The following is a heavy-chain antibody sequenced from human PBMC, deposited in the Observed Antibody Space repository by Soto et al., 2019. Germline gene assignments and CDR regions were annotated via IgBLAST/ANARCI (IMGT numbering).Heavy chain of an antibody. Sequence: ASVKVSCKVSGYTLTELSMHWVRQAPGKGLEWMGGFDPEDGETIYAQKFQGRVTMTEDTSTDTAYMELSSLRSEDTAVYYCATDGGDYDFWSGYYFYWGQGTLVTVSS. CDR3: ATDGGDYDFWSGYYFY. D-gene: IGHD3-3*01. V-gene: IGHV1-24*01. CDR1: GYTLTELS. CDR2: FDPEDGET. J-gene: IGHJ4*02.